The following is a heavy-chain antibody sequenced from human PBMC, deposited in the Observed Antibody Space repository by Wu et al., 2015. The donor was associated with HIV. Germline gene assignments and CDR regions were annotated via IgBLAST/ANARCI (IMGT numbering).Heavy chain of an antibody. J-gene: IGHJ4*02. D-gene: IGHD3-9*01. V-gene: IGHV1-69*05. CDR1: GGGFNSYA. CDR3: ARGLRDILTGYYSAFEF. Sequence: QAQLVQFGADMKNPGSSVKVSCKASGGGFNSYAISWVRQAPGQGLEWMGGVIPVIGTPNYSQKFQGRVTITTDESTATVYMEMSSLRFEDTAVYYCARGLRDILTGYYSAFEFWGQGALVTVSS. CDR2: VIPVIGTP.